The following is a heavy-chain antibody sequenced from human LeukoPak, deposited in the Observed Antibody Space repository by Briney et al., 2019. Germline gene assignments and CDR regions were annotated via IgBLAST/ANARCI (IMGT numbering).Heavy chain of an antibody. V-gene: IGHV3-7*01. D-gene: IGHD2-15*01. CDR3: AREDSGYCSGGTCYQWSAFDI. J-gene: IGHJ3*02. CDR1: GFTFNSYW. Sequence: GGSLRLSCAASGFTFNSYWMSWVRQAPGKGLEWVASINQDGSEKYYVDSVKGRFTISRDNTKNSLYLQMNSLRAEDTAVYYCAREDSGYCSGGTCYQWSAFDIWGQGTMVTVSS. CDR2: INQDGSEK.